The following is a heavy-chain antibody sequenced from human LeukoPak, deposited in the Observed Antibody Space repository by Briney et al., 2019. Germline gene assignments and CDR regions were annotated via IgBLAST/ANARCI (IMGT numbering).Heavy chain of an antibody. J-gene: IGHJ6*02. CDR2: IYTSEGT. D-gene: IGHD2-2*03. CDR3: ARNGYCSSTSCRENYYYGMDV. Sequence: SETLSLTCSVPGGSISSYYWSWIRQPAGKGLEWIGRIYTSEGTNYNPSLKSRVTMSVDTSKYQFSLKLSSVTAADTAVYYCARNGYCSSTSCRENYYYGMDVWGQGTTVTVSS. V-gene: IGHV4-4*07. CDR1: GGSISSYY.